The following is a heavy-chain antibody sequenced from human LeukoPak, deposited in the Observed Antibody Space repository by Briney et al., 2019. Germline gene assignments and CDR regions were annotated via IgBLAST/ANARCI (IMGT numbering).Heavy chain of an antibody. D-gene: IGHD5-24*01. CDR2: IYSGGST. CDR3: ARGRDGYRNRGGLFDY. V-gene: IGHV3-66*01. J-gene: IGHJ4*02. CDR1: GFTVSSNY. Sequence: PGGSLRLSCAASGFTVSSNYMSWVRQAPGKGLEWVSVIYSGGSTYYADSVKGRSTISRDNSKNTLYLQMNSLRAEDTAVYYCARGRDGYRNRGGLFDYWGQGTLVTVSS.